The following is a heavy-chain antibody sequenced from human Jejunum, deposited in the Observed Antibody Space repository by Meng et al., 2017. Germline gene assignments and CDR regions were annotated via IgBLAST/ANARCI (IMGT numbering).Heavy chain of an antibody. CDR3: AKDEGTTTAFDH. V-gene: IGHV1-2*06. CDR2: MNPNNGDT. Sequence: QVHLVQSGAEVKKPGASVRVSCEASGYTFTAYYVHWVRQAPGQGLEWMGRMNPNNGDTNYAQKFQGRVTMTRATSTAYMDLSSLTSDDTAVYYCAKDEGTTTAFDHWGRGTLVTVSS. D-gene: IGHD1-26*01. J-gene: IGHJ4*02. CDR1: GYTFTAYY.